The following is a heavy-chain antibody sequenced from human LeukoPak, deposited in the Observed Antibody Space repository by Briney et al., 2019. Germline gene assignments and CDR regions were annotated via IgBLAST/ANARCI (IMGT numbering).Heavy chain of an antibody. J-gene: IGHJ6*02. CDR2: INHSGST. D-gene: IGHD2-2*01. Sequence: SETLSLTCAVYGGSFSDYYWSWIRQPPGKGLEWIGEINHSGSTSYNPSLKSRVTISVDTSKNQFSLKLSSVTAADTAVYYCASLTSPLYQLLDYGMDVWGQGTTVTVSS. CDR3: ASLTSPLYQLLDYGMDV. CDR1: GGSFSDYY. V-gene: IGHV4-34*01.